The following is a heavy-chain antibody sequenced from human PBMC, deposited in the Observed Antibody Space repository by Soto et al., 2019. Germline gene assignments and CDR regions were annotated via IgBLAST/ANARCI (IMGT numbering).Heavy chain of an antibody. CDR1: GFTFSSYA. Sequence: GGSLRLSCAASGFTFSSYAMSWVRQAPGKGLEWVSAISGSGGSTYYADSVKGRFTISRDNGKGSVYLEMNSLRAGDTAVYFCVRRLALSYGHSGMDVWGQGTTVTVSS. J-gene: IGHJ6*02. CDR3: VRRLALSYGHSGMDV. V-gene: IGHV3-23*01. CDR2: ISGSGGST. D-gene: IGHD3-10*01.